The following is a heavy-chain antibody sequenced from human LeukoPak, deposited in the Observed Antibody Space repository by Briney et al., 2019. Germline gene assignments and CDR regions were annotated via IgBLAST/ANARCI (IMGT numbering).Heavy chain of an antibody. CDR1: GVSISSSSYY. CDR2: IYSSGST. J-gene: IGHJ6*03. D-gene: IGHD3-22*01. CDR3: ARGARPPYYYDSSGYFRYYYYMDV. Sequence: PSETLSLTCNVSGVSISSSSYYWGWIRQPPGKGLEWIGSIYSSGSTYYNSSLKSRVTISIDTSKNQVSLKMSSVTAADTAVYYCARGARPPYYYDSSGYFRYYYYMDVWGKGTTVTVSS. V-gene: IGHV4-39*01.